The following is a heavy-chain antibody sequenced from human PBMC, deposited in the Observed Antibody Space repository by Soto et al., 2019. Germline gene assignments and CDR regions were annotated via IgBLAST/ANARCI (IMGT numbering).Heavy chain of an antibody. CDR1: GFSFSGYS. Sequence: GGSLRLSCVASGFSFSGYSMNWVRQAPGKGLQWVSFINSGSTAIYYADPVKGRFTISRDNAKNSLYLQMNSLRAEDTAVYYCAREGYRKYNYYGMDVWGQGTTVTVSS. D-gene: IGHD5-18*01. J-gene: IGHJ6*02. V-gene: IGHV3-48*04. CDR3: AREGYRKYNYYGMDV. CDR2: INSGSTAI.